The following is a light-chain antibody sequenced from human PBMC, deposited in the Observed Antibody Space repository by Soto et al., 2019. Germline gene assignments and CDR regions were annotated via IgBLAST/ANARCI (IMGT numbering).Light chain of an antibody. Sequence: QSALTQPPSASGSPGQAVTISCTGTSSDVGGYDYVSWYQQHPGKAPKVIIYEVSKRPSGVPDRFSGSKSGNTASLTVSGLQAEDEADYYCSSYAGSNFWVFGGGTKVTVL. J-gene: IGLJ3*02. CDR1: SSDVGGYDY. CDR3: SSYAGSNFWV. V-gene: IGLV2-8*01. CDR2: EVS.